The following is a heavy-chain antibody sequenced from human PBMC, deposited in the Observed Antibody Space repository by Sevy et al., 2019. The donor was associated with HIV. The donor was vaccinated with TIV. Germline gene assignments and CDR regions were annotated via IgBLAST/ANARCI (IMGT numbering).Heavy chain of an antibody. CDR3: AREGIAVAGIGYYFDY. CDR1: GFTFSIYA. D-gene: IGHD6-19*01. Sequence: GGSLRLSCAASGFTFSIYAMIWVRQAPGKGLEWVSGLSGSGGSTYYADSVKGRFTISRDNSKNTLYLQMNSLRAEDTAVYYCAREGIAVAGIGYYFDYWGQGTLVTVSS. V-gene: IGHV3-23*01. CDR2: LSGSGGST. J-gene: IGHJ4*02.